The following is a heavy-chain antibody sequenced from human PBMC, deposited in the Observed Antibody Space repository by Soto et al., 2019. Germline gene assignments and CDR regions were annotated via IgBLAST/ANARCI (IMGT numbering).Heavy chain of an antibody. CDR2: IYSSGST. V-gene: IGHV4-4*02. Sequence: QVQLQESGPGLVKPSGTLSLTCAVSGGSISSSYWWWLVRQPARKREGLGGEIYSSGSTNYTSSRNSRVPTSIDQSTNPLSLKMSSLTAAVTAVYYWARAEQQQLVLYYYYYGMDVWGQGTTVTVSS. J-gene: IGHJ6*02. CDR1: GGSISSSYW. D-gene: IGHD6-13*01. CDR3: ARAEQQQLVLYYYYYGMDV.